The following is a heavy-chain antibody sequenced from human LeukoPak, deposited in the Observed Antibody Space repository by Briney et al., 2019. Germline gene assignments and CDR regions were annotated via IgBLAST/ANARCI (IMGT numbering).Heavy chain of an antibody. D-gene: IGHD6-19*01. CDR1: GGSFSGYY. Sequence: PAETLSLTCAVYGGSFSGYYWSWIRQPPGKGLEWIGEINHSGSTNYNPSLKSRVTISVDPSKNQFSLKLSSVTAADTAVYYCARQYTSGWYAPFDCWGQGTLVTVSS. CDR2: INHSGST. CDR3: ARQYTSGWYAPFDC. J-gene: IGHJ4*02. V-gene: IGHV4-34*01.